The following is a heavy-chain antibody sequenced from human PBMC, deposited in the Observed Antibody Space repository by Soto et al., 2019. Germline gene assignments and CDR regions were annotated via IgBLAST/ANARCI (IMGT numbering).Heavy chain of an antibody. D-gene: IGHD3-22*01. J-gene: IGHJ3*02. CDR3: ARVPYYYDSRRGAFDI. CDR2: IYYSGST. CDR1: GGSISSYY. Sequence: SETLSLTCTVSGGSISSYYWSWIRQPPGKGLEWIGYIYYSGSTNYNPSLKSRVTISVDTSKNQFSLKLSSVTAADTAVYYCARVPYYYDSRRGAFDIWGQGTMVTVSS. V-gene: IGHV4-59*01.